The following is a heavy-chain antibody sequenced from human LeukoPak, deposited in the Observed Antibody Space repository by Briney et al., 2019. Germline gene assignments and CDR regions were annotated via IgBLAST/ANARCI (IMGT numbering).Heavy chain of an antibody. V-gene: IGHV3-30*02. J-gene: IGHJ4*02. D-gene: IGHD2-15*01. CDR1: GFAFSSYG. CDR3: AKDYTGGSLDY. CDR2: IRHDASYK. Sequence: PGGSLRLSCAASGFAFSSYGMHWVRQAPGKGLEWVAFIRHDASYKYYADSVKGRFTISRDNSKNTMYVQMNSLRAEDTALYSCAKDYTGGSLDYWGQGTLVTVSS.